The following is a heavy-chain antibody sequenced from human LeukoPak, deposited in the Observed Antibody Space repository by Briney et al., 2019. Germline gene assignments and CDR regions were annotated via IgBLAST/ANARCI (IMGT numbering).Heavy chain of an antibody. CDR3: ARDRESLIPSD. V-gene: IGHV3-7*04. CDR2: IKQDGSEK. CDR1: GFTFSSYW. Sequence: GGSLRLSCAASGFTFSSYWMTWVRQAPGKGLEWVANIKQDGSEKHYVDSVKGRFTISRDNAKNSLYLQMDSLRAEDTAVYYCARDRESLIPSDWGQGTLVTVSS. D-gene: IGHD2-21*01. J-gene: IGHJ4*02.